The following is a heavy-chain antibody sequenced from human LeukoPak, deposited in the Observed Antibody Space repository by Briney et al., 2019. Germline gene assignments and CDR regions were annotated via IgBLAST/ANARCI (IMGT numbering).Heavy chain of an antibody. J-gene: IGHJ3*01. Sequence: VASMKVSCKASGGTFSSYAVSWVRQAPGQGLEWMGRIIPILGIANYAQKFQGRVTITADKSTSTAYMELSSLRSEDTAVYYCARGSSSSWPGAWGQGTMVTVSS. CDR1: GGTFSSYA. D-gene: IGHD6-13*01. V-gene: IGHV1-69*04. CDR3: ARGSSSSWPGA. CDR2: IIPILGIA.